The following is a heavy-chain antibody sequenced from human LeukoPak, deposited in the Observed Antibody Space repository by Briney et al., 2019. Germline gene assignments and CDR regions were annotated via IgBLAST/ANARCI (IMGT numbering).Heavy chain of an antibody. CDR1: GASISSGGYS. V-gene: IGHV4-30-2*01. CDR2: IYHSGST. CDR3: ARVLGAMSDAFDI. Sequence: SQTLSLTCAVSGASISSGGYSWSWIRQPPGEGLEWIGYIYHSGSTYYNPSLKSQVTISLDRSKNQFSLKLSSVTAADTAVYYCARVLGAMSDAFDIWGQGTMVTVSS. D-gene: IGHD2-15*01. J-gene: IGHJ3*02.